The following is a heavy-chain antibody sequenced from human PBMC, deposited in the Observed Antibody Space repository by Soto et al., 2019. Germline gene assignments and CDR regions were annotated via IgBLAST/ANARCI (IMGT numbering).Heavy chain of an antibody. CDR3: ARGGGGYSYGNYYYHYMDV. V-gene: IGHV4-34*01. J-gene: IGHJ6*03. CDR1: GGSFSGYY. D-gene: IGHD5-18*01. CDR2: INHSGST. Sequence: SETLSLTCAVYGGSFSGYYWSWIRQPPGKGLEWIGEINHSGSTNYNPSLKSRVTISVDTSKNQFSLKLSSVTAADTAVFYCARGGGGYSYGNYYYHYMDVWGKGTTVTVSS.